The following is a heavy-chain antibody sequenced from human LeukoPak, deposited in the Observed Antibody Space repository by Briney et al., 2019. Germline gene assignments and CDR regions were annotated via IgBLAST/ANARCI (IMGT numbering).Heavy chain of an antibody. D-gene: IGHD3-10*01. V-gene: IGHV4-34*01. CDR2: INHSGST. CDR3: ARDLGKITMVRGVRAGIDP. J-gene: IGHJ5*02. Sequence: PSETLSLTCAVYGGSFSGYYWSWIRQPPGKGLEWIGEINHSGSTNYNPSLTSRVTISVDTSKNQFSLKLSSVTAADTAVYYCARDLGKITMVRGVRAGIDPWGQGTLVTVSS. CDR1: GGSFSGYY.